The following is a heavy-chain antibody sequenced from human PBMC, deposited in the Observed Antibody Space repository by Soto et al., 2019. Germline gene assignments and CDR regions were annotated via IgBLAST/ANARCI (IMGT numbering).Heavy chain of an antibody. CDR2: IYFRGNT. Sequence: QVQLQESSPGLVKPSQTLSLTCSVSGGSISSIDYYWTWIRQHPGKGLEWIGNIYFRGNTYYNPSLESRLTISVDTSKNQCSLSLGSVTAADTAVYYCAREGGSYDSSDYLIRGAFDIWGQGTLVTVSS. V-gene: IGHV4-31*03. CDR3: AREGGSYDSSDYLIRGAFDI. J-gene: IGHJ3*02. CDR1: GGSISSIDYY. D-gene: IGHD3-22*01.